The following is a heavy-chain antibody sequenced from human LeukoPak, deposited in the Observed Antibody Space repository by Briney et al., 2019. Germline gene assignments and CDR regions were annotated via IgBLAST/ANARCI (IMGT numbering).Heavy chain of an antibody. CDR1: GFTFSNYY. Sequence: GGSLRLSCVGSGFTFSNYYMYWVRQAPGKGTVWVSRIKNAGDDPIYADSVKGRFTISRDNAKNTVYLQMNSLRAEDTAVYYCARGGYGHIMDVWGEGTTVTVSS. J-gene: IGHJ6*03. CDR3: ARGGYGHIMDV. V-gene: IGHV3-74*01. CDR2: IKNAGDDP. D-gene: IGHD3-10*01.